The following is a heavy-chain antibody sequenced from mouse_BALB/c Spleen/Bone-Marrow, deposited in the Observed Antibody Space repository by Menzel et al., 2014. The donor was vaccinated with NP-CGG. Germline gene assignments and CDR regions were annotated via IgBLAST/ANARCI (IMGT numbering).Heavy chain of an antibody. CDR2: IRNKANGYTT. CDR1: GFTFTDYY. V-gene: IGHV7-3*02. J-gene: IGHJ4*01. Sequence: EVKLVESGGGLVQPGGFLRLSCATSGFTFTDYYMSWVRQPPGKALEWLGFIRNKANGYTTEYSASVKGRFTISRDNSQSILYLQMNTLRAEDSATYYCAVMDYWGQGTSVTVSS. CDR3: AVMDY.